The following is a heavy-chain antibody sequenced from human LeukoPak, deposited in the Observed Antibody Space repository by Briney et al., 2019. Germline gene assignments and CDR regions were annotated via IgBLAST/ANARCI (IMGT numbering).Heavy chain of an antibody. Sequence: GGSLRLSCAASGLTFRNYAMSWVRQAPGKGLEWVSVICANDGNTYYADAVKGRFTISRDNTKDTLYLQMDSLRAEDTAVYYCARGPPGISHPLDYWGQGTLVTVSS. CDR3: ARGPPGISHPLDY. D-gene: IGHD1-26*01. J-gene: IGHJ4*02. V-gene: IGHV3-23*01. CDR2: ICANDGNT. CDR1: GLTFRNYA.